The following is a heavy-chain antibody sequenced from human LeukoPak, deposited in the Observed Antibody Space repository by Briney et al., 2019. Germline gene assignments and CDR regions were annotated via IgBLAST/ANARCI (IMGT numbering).Heavy chain of an antibody. V-gene: IGHV4-39*07. J-gene: IGHJ4*02. CDR1: GGSISSSSYY. D-gene: IGHD4-17*01. Sequence: SETLSLTCTVSGGSISSSSYYWGWIRQPPGKGLEWIGSIYYSGSTYYNPSLKSRVTISVDTSKNQFSLKLSSVTAADTAVYYCARDTGSYGDYGPFDYWGQGTLVTVSS. CDR2: IYYSGST. CDR3: ARDTGSYGDYGPFDY.